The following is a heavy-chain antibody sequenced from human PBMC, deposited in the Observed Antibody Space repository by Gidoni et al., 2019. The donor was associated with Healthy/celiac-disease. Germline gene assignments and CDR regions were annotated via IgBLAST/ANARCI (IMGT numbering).Heavy chain of an antibody. V-gene: IGHV3-23*01. J-gene: IGHJ3*02. CDR3: AKDLGQQLVQVGDAFDI. CDR2: ISGSGGST. Sequence: EVQLLESGGGLVQPGGSLRLSCAASGFTFSSYAMSWVRQAPGKGLEWVSAISGSGGSTYYADSVKGRFTISRDNSKNTLYLQMNSLRAEDTAVYYCAKDLGQQLVQVGDAFDIWGQGTMVTVSS. CDR1: GFTFSSYA. D-gene: IGHD6-13*01.